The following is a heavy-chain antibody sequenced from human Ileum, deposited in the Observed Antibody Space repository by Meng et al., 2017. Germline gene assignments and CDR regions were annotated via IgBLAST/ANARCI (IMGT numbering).Heavy chain of an antibody. V-gene: IGHV4-61*08. CDR2: AST. CDR1: GGSVSRAGYQ. J-gene: IGHJ4*02. CDR3: ARDHMGSLDY. D-gene: IGHD1-26*01. Sequence: QVQLEESGPGLVRPWETLRPIFTASGGSVSRAGYQWGWIRQPPGKGLEWIGYASTNYNPSLKSRVTISLDTSRNQFSLSLSSVTAADTAVYYCARDHMGSLDYWGQGILVTVSS.